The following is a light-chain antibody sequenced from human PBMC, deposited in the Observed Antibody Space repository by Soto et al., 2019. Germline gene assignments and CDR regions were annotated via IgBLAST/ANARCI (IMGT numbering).Light chain of an antibody. CDR3: QQYDSYLWT. CDR2: DAS. CDR1: QSISSW. J-gene: IGKJ1*01. V-gene: IGKV1-5*01. Sequence: DIQMTQSPSTLSASVGDRVTITCRASQSISSWLAWYQQKPGKAPKLLIYDASSLESGVPSGFSGRGSGTEFTLFISGQQLDDFASYCCQQYDSYLWTFGQGTKVEIK.